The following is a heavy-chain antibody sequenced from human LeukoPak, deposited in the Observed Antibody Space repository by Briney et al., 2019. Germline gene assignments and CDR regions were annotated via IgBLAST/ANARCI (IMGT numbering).Heavy chain of an antibody. Sequence: GGSLRLSCAASGFTFSNYAMSWVRQAPGKGLEWVSVISGSGGTTYYADSVKGRFTISRDNSKNTLYLQVNRLGAEDTAVYYCAKVVTTIPYYFDYWGQGTLVTVSS. V-gene: IGHV3-23*01. CDR1: GFTFSNYA. D-gene: IGHD1-1*01. CDR2: ISGSGGTT. CDR3: AKVVTTIPYYFDY. J-gene: IGHJ4*02.